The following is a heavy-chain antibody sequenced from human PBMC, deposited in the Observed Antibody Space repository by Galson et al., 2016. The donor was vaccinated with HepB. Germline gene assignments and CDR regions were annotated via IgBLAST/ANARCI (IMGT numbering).Heavy chain of an antibody. CDR3: ARASTPRGKKGFDI. Sequence: SLRLSCAASGFTFSSYTMNWVRQAPGKGLEWVSSIGTSSNYISYADSVKGRFTISRDNAKNSLYLQMNSLRAEDTAVYCCARASTPRGKKGFDIWGQGTMVTGTS. CDR1: GFTFSSYT. V-gene: IGHV3-21*01. D-gene: IGHD2-2*01. J-gene: IGHJ3*02. CDR2: IGTSSNYI.